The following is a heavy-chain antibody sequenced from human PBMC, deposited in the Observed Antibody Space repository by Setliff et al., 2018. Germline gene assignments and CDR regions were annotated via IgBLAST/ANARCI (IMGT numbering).Heavy chain of an antibody. CDR1: GGTFRTDG. CDR2: IIPVFRTA. Sequence: SVKVSCKASGGTFRTDGFNWVRQAPGQGLEWMGRIIPVFRTAKYAQRFQGRVTMAWDASITTAYLDLSRLTSDDTASYYCAGVDVLTASPFWGLGTRVTVSS. V-gene: IGHV1-69*13. J-gene: IGHJ4*02. CDR3: AGVDVLTASPF. D-gene: IGHD3-9*01.